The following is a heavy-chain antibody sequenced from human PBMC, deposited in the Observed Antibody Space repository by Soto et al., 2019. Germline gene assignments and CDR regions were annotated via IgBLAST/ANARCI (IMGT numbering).Heavy chain of an antibody. CDR2: INPNSGGT. CDR1: GYTFTGYY. Sequence: EASVKVSCKASGYTFTGYYMHWVRQAPGQGLEWMGWINPNSGGTNYAQKFQGRVTMTRDTSISTAYMELSRLRSDDTAVYYCARDRIAARPGSGYWGQGTLVTVSS. CDR3: ARDRIAARPGSGY. D-gene: IGHD6-6*01. V-gene: IGHV1-2*02. J-gene: IGHJ4*02.